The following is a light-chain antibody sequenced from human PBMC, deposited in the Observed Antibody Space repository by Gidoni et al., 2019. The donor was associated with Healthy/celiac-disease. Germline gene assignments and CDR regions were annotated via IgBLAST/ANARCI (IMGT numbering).Light chain of an antibody. J-gene: IGKJ4*01. CDR3: QQRSNWPT. Sequence: DIVLTQSPATLSLSPGERATLSCRASQSVSSYLAWYQQKPGQAPRLLIYDASNRATGIPARFSGSGYGTDFTLTISSLEPEDCAVYYCQQRSNWPTFGGGTKVEIK. CDR2: DAS. V-gene: IGKV3-11*01. CDR1: QSVSSY.